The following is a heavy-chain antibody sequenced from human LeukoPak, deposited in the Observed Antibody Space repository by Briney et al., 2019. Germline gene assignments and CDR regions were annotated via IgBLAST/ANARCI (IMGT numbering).Heavy chain of an antibody. Sequence: ASVKVSCKSSGYTFTSYGISWVRQAPGQGLERMGWTSAYNGNTNYAEKLQDRVTMTTDTAKSTDYLELRRLRSDAAAVDYCARERKSVVRGSKNDYWGQGTLVTVSS. V-gene: IGHV1-18*01. CDR2: TSAYNGNT. D-gene: IGHD3-10*01. CDR1: GYTFTSYG. CDR3: ARERKSVVRGSKNDY. J-gene: IGHJ4*02.